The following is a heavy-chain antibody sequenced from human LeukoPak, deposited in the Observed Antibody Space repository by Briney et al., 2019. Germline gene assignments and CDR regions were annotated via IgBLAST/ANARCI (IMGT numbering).Heavy chain of an antibody. J-gene: IGHJ4*02. CDR1: GGSISSGGYY. D-gene: IGHD1-26*01. Sequence: SQTLSLTCTVSGGSISSGGYYWSWIRQPPGKGLEWIGYIYHSGSTYYNPSLKSRVTISVDRSKNQFSLKLSSVTAADTAVYYCARFPSGSSPFDYWGQGTLVTVSS. V-gene: IGHV4-30-2*01. CDR2: IYHSGST. CDR3: ARFPSGSSPFDY.